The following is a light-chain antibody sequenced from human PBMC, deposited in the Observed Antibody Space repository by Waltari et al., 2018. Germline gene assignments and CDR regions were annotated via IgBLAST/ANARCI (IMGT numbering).Light chain of an antibody. CDR3: TSYSGSDTVV. CDR2: EVT. J-gene: IGLJ2*01. V-gene: IGLV2-8*01. Sequence: QAALTQPPSESGSPGQSVTISCTGTRSDIGGYNYVSWYQQHPGKAPKLIIYEVTERPSGVPDRFSGSKSGNTASLTGSGLRTEDEADYYCTSYSGSDTVVFGGGTKLTVL. CDR1: RSDIGGYNY.